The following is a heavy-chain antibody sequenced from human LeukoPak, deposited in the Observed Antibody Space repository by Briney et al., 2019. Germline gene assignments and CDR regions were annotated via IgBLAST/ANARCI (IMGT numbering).Heavy chain of an antibody. CDR3: ARDCSGGSCPIDY. D-gene: IGHD2-15*01. CDR2: IYYSGST. CDR1: GGSISSSSYY. J-gene: IGHJ4*02. V-gene: IGHV4-39*07. Sequence: PSETLSLTCTVSGGSISSSSYYWGWIRQPPGKGLEWIGSIYYSGSTYYNPSLKSRVTISVDTSKNQFSLKLSSVTAADTAVYYCARDCSGGSCPIDYWGQGTLVTVSS.